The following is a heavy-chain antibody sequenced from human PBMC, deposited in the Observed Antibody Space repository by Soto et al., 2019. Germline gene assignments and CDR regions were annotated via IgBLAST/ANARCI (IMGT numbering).Heavy chain of an antibody. J-gene: IGHJ4*02. CDR2: IYYSGST. CDR3: ARDIAAGTEFGYFDY. V-gene: IGHV4-59*01. D-gene: IGHD6-13*01. Sequence: SETLSLTCTVSGGSISSYYWSWIRQPPGKGLEWIGYIYYSGSTNYNPSLKSRVTISVDTSKNQFSLKLSSVTAADTAVHYCARDIAAGTEFGYFDYWGQGTLVTVSS. CDR1: GGSISSYY.